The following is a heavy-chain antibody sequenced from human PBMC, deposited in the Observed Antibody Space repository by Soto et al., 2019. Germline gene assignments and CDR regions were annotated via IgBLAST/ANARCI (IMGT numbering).Heavy chain of an antibody. CDR2: ISGSGGST. Sequence: PGGSLRLSCAASGFTFSSYAMSWVRQAPGKGLDWVSAISGSGGSTYYADSVKGRFTISRDNSKNTLYLQMNSLRAEDTAVYYCAKDPQQQLVFPYYYYYYGMDVLGQGTTVTVSS. CDR3: AKDPQQQLVFPYYYYYYGMDV. CDR1: GFTFSSYA. D-gene: IGHD6-13*01. V-gene: IGHV3-23*01. J-gene: IGHJ6*02.